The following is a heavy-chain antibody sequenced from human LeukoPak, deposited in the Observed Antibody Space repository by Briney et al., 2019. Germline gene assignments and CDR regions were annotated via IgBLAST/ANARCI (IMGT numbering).Heavy chain of an antibody. CDR1: GFTFSSYG. D-gene: IGHD3-22*01. V-gene: IGHV3-33*01. CDR3: ARSHRKLHHYDSSGSDAFDI. J-gene: IGHJ3*02. Sequence: GGSLRLSCAASGFTFSSYGMHWVRQAPGKGLEWVAVIWYDGSNKYYADSVKGRFTISRDNSKNTLYLQMNSLRAEDTAVYYCARSHRKLHHYDSSGSDAFDIWGQGTMVTVSS. CDR2: IWYDGSNK.